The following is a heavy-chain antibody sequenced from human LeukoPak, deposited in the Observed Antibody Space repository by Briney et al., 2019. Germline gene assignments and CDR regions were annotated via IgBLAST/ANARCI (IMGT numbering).Heavy chain of an antibody. CDR1: GFTFSSYA. Sequence: GGSLRLSCAASGFTFSSYAMSWVRQAPGKGLEWVSAISGSGDSTYYADSVKGRFTISRDNSKNALYLQMNSLRAEDTAVYYCAKSVHWYQLNAFDPWGQGTLVTVSS. CDR2: ISGSGDST. J-gene: IGHJ5*02. D-gene: IGHD2-2*01. CDR3: AKSVHWYQLNAFDP. V-gene: IGHV3-23*01.